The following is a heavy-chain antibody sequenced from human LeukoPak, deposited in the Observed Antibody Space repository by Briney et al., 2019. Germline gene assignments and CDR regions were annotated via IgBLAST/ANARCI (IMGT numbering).Heavy chain of an antibody. CDR2: IFHTGST. CDR3: ARHQHAGREHYHGIDV. CDR1: GGSIGLYY. Sequence: PSETLSLTCTVSGGSIGLYYWAWIRQPPGKGLEWIGYIFHTGSTNYNPSLKSRLTISVDTSRNQFSLRLSSVTAADTAVYYCARHQHAGREHYHGIDVWGQGTTVSVSS. D-gene: IGHD1-26*01. V-gene: IGHV4-59*08. J-gene: IGHJ6*02.